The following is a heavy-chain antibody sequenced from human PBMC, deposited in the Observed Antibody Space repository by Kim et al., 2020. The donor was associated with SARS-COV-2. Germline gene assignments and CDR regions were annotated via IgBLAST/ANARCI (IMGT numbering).Heavy chain of an antibody. CDR3: AGELTHAGSWYDYFDY. V-gene: IGHV3-30*01. Sequence: SVKSRFTISRDNSKKPLYLQMNRLRADDTAVYFCAGELTHAGSWYDYFDYWGQGTLVTVSS. J-gene: IGHJ4*02. D-gene: IGHD6-13*01.